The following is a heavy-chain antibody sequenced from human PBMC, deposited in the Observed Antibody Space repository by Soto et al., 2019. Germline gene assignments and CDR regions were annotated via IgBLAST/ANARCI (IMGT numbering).Heavy chain of an antibody. CDR1: GGSIDTSDYY. CDR3: ARPLRRRRGLPYDL. V-gene: IGHV4-31*02. J-gene: IGHJ2*01. CDR2: IFHSGDT. Sequence: SETLSRTCTVSGGSIDTSDYYWSWIRQQPGKGLEWIGYIFHSGDTYYNPSLTSRLAFSVDTSKNQFSLRLNSVTVADTAMYLCARPLRRRRGLPYDLWGRGTRV. D-gene: IGHD2-21*01.